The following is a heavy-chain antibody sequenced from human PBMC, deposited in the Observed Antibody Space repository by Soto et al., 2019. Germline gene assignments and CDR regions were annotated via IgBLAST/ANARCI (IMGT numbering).Heavy chain of an antibody. J-gene: IGHJ3*02. CDR3: ARIGPVLICLGDYPPDACEI. Sequence: SETLSLTCTVSGVSIRSFYWAWIRQSPGKGLEWIGQIYYLGNNQDNPSLKGRAIMSVDTSKSQVFLNLTSVTTADTAVYYCARIGPVLICLGDYPPDACEIWGQGTMVPVSS. CDR2: IYYLGNN. V-gene: IGHV4-59*01. D-gene: IGHD3-10*01. CDR1: GVSIRSFY.